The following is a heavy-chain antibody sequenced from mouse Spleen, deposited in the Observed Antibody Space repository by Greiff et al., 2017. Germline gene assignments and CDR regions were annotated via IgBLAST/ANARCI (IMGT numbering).Heavy chain of an antibody. CDR1: GYTFTSYW. Sequence: QVQLQQSGTELVKPGASVKLSCKASGYTFTSYWMHWVKQRPGQGLEWIGNINPSNGGTNYNEKFKSKATLTVDKSSSTAYMQLSSLTSEDSAVYYCARGGFTTATDWYFDVWGAGTTVTVSS. J-gene: IGHJ1*01. V-gene: IGHV1-53*01. CDR3: ARGGFTTATDWYFDV. D-gene: IGHD1-2*01. CDR2: INPSNGGT.